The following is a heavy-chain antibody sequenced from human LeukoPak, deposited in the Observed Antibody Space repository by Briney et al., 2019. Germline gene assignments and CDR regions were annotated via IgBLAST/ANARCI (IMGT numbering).Heavy chain of an antibody. CDR3: ARGKTIPARQGLLFDY. V-gene: IGHV4-30-2*01. CDR1: GGSISSGGYS. D-gene: IGHD6-6*01. J-gene: IGHJ4*02. Sequence: SETLSLTCAVSGGSISSGGYSWSWIRQPPGKGLEWIGYIYHSGSTYYNPSLKSRVTISVDRSKNQFSLKLSSVTAADTAVYYCARGKTIPARQGLLFDYWGQGTLVTVSS. CDR2: IYHSGST.